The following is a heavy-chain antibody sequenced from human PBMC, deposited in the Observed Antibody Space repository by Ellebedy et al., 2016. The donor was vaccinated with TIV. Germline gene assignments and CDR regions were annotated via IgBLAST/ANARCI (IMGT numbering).Heavy chain of an antibody. CDR2: VLYSGST. Sequence: LETLSLTCTVSGDSISSSYWNWVRQPPGKGLEWIGYVLYSGSTNYNPSLQSRVTMSVDTSKNQFSLNLNFVTAADTAVYYCVRGSGSWRDGDFFQHWGQGTLVNVSS. V-gene: IGHV4-59*01. CDR1: GDSISSSY. CDR3: VRGSGSWRDGDFFQH. D-gene: IGHD6-13*01. J-gene: IGHJ1*01.